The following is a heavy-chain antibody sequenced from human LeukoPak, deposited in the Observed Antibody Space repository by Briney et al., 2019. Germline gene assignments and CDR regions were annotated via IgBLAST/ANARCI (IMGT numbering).Heavy chain of an antibody. D-gene: IGHD6-19*01. Sequence: SETLSLTCTVSGGSISNYHWSWIRQPAGKGLEWIGQIHTSGSTNYNPPLKSRVTMSIDTTEDQVSLTIRSVTAADTAFYYCARRDISSGWSFDYWGQGTLVTVSS. CDR1: GGSISNYH. CDR2: IHTSGST. V-gene: IGHV4-4*07. CDR3: ARRDISSGWSFDY. J-gene: IGHJ4*02.